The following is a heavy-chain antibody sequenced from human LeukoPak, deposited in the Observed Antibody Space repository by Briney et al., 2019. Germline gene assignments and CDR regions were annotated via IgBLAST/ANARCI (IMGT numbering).Heavy chain of an antibody. D-gene: IGHD5-24*01. CDR3: AKTRNGYTTEYLEH. CDR2: ISGSGGST. V-gene: IGHV3-23*01. CDR1: GFTFSSYA. J-gene: IGHJ1*01. Sequence: GGSLRLSCAASGFTFSSYAMSWVRQAPGKGLEWVSAISGSGGSTYYADSVKGRFTISRDNSKNTLYLQMNGLRAEDTAMYYCAKTRNGYTTEYLEHWGQGTLVTVSS.